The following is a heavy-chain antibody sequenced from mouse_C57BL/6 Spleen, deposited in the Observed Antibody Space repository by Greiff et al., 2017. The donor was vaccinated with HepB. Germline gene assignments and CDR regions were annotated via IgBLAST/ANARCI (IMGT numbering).Heavy chain of an antibody. Sequence: EVKLEESGPGLVKPSQSLSLTCSVTGYSITSGYYWNWIRQFPGNKLEWMGYISYDGSNNYNPSLKNRISITRDTSKNQFFLKLNSVTTEDTATYYCARERITTGFDYWGQGTTLTVSS. CDR2: ISYDGSN. D-gene: IGHD2-4*01. J-gene: IGHJ2*01. CDR3: ARERITTGFDY. V-gene: IGHV3-6*01. CDR1: GYSITSGYY.